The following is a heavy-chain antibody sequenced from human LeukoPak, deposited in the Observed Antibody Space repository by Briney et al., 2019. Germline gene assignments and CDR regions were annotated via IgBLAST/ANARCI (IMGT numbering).Heavy chain of an antibody. CDR3: ARPICSSSTCYRYYFDL. CDR1: GGSISSSTYY. CDR2: TYYSGTT. D-gene: IGHD2-2*01. Sequence: SETLSLTCIVSGGSISSSTYYWGWIRQPPGKGLEWIGSTYYSGTTYYNPSLKSRVTIFIDTSKNHFSLKLRSVTAADTAVYYCARPICSSSTCYRYYFDLWGQGILVTVSS. V-gene: IGHV4-39*02. J-gene: IGHJ4*02.